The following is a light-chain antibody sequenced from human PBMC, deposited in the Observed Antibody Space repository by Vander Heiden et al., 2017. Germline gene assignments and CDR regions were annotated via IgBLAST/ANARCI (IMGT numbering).Light chain of an antibody. CDR1: QSVSSSY. J-gene: IGKJ1*01. CDR3: QQYGSSKQT. CDR2: GAS. Sequence: EIVLTQSPAPLSLSPGERATLPCRASQSVSSSYLAWYQQKPGQAPRLLIYGASSRATGIPDRFSGSGSGTDFTLTISRLEPEDIAVYYCQQYGSSKQTFGQGTKVEIK. V-gene: IGKV3-20*01.